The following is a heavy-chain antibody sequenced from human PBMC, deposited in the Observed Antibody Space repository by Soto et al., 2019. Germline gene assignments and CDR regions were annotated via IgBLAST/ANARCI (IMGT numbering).Heavy chain of an antibody. Sequence: GGSLRLSCAASGFTFSSYGMHWVRQAPGKGLEWVAVISYDGSNKYYADSVKGRFTISRDNSKNTLYLQMNSLRAEDTAVYYCAKDRRGGANYYYYGMDVWGQGTTVTVSS. CDR3: AKDRRGGANYYYYGMDV. CDR2: ISYDGSNK. V-gene: IGHV3-30*18. D-gene: IGHD3-10*01. J-gene: IGHJ6*02. CDR1: GFTFSSYG.